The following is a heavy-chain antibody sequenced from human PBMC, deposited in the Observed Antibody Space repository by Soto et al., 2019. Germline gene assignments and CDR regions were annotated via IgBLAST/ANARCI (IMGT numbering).Heavy chain of an antibody. CDR2: INHRGSN. Sequence: QVHLQQWGAGLLKPSETLSLTCAVYGGSFTGYYWSWIRQPPGKGLEWIGEINHRGSNNYNPSLRSRVSISVVASENQFSLKLNSVTAADTSVYYCATPYFDFWSGYYRGYYFDYWGQGTLVTVFS. V-gene: IGHV4-34*01. CDR3: ATPYFDFWSGYYRGYYFDY. CDR1: GGSFTGYY. D-gene: IGHD3-3*01. J-gene: IGHJ4*02.